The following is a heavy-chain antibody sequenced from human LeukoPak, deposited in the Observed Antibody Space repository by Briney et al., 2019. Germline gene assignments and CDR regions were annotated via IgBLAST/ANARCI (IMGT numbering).Heavy chain of an antibody. J-gene: IGHJ4*02. CDR2: ISSSSSYT. CDR1: GFTFSRDW. D-gene: IGHD3-9*01. Sequence: GGSLRLSCAASGFTFSRDWMHWVRQAPGKGLEWVSYISSSSSYTNYADSVKGRFTISRDNAKNSLYLQMNSLRAEDTAVYYCARAVTNYDILTGYYMDYFDYWGQGTLVTVSS. CDR3: ARAVTNYDILTGYYMDYFDY. V-gene: IGHV3-11*05.